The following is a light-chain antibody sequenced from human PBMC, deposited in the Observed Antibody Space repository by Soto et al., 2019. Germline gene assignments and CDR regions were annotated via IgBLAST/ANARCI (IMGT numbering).Light chain of an antibody. J-gene: IGKJ1*01. Sequence: EIVMTQSPATLAVSPGERATLSCRASQSVRINVAWYQQKVGRAPRVLIYGASNRATGIPDRFSGSGSGTDFTLTITRLEPEDFAVYYCQQYGSSPQTFGQGTKVDIK. CDR2: GAS. CDR1: QSVRIN. CDR3: QQYGSSPQT. V-gene: IGKV3-20*01.